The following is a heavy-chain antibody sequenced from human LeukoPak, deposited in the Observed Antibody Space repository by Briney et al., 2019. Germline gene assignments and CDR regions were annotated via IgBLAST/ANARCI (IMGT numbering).Heavy chain of an antibody. D-gene: IGHD3-22*01. V-gene: IGHV1-69*06. CDR2: IIPVFGTT. J-gene: IGHJ4*02. CDR1: GYTFTSYG. CDR3: ARCSPGDSSNFYAVLQY. Sequence: SVKVSCKASGYTFTSYGISWVRQTPGQGLEWLGGIIPVFGTTTYAQKFQAKVTMTADKSTNTAYLEISSLTSDDTAVYYCARCSPGDSSNFYAVLQYWGQGTQVTVST.